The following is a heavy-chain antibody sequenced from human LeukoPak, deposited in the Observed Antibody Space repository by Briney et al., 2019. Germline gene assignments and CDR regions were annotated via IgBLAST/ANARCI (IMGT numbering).Heavy chain of an antibody. CDR2: IYYSGST. CDR1: GGSLSSSSYY. J-gene: IGHJ4*02. D-gene: IGHD6-19*01. V-gene: IGHV4-39*01. CDR3: ARSGPYSSGWYHYFDY. Sequence: PSETLSLTCTVSGGSLSSSSYYWGWLRHPPGTGMEWIGSIYYSGSTYYNPSLKSRGTISVDTSKNQFSLKLSSVTAADTAVYYCARSGPYSSGWYHYFDYWGQGTLVTVSS.